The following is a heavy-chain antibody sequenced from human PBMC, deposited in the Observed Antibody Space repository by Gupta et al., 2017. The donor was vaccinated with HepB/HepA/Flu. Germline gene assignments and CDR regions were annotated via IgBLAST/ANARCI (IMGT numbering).Heavy chain of an antibody. CDR1: GDSMSSSPAF. Sequence: QVQLLESGPGLVKPSETLSLTCTVSGDSMSSSPAFWAWIRQSPGKGLEWMGGVFYSGRTHYNPSLKSRVTVSADASKNQFSLRLISMSAADTAVYYCARNQAGWYFDLWGRDIPVTVSS. CDR2: VFYSGRT. V-gene: IGHV4-39*01. CDR3: ARNQAGWYFDL. D-gene: IGHD6-19*01. J-gene: IGHJ2*01.